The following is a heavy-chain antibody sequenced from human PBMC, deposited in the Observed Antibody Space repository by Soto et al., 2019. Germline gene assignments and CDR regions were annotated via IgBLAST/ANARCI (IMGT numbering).Heavy chain of an antibody. Sequence: SETRSLTCTVSGDSISSGNKYWSWILQPPGKGLEWIGYIFSSGTTYYNPSLKSRLTMSLDASQNQFSLKLNSLTDADTAVYFCARVPSPFDYYYAMDVWGQGTTVTVSS. V-gene: IGHV4-30-4*01. D-gene: IGHD3-16*01. CDR2: IFSSGTT. CDR1: GDSISSGNKY. J-gene: IGHJ6*02. CDR3: ARVPSPFDYYYAMDV.